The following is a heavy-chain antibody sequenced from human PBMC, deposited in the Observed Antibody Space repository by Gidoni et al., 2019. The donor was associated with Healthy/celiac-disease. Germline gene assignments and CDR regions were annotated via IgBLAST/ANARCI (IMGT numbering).Heavy chain of an antibody. D-gene: IGHD3-10*01. CDR1: GFTFSDYY. CDR3: ARDKYYYGSGSYKRLYYYYYGMDV. J-gene: IGHJ6*02. Sequence: QVQLVASGGGLVTPGGSLRLSCAAPGFTFSDYYMSWIRQAPGKGLEWVSYISRSGSTIYYADSVKGRVTISRDNAKNSLYLQMNSLRDEDTAVYYCARDKYYYGSGSYKRLYYYYYGMDVWGQGTTVTVSS. CDR2: ISRSGSTI. V-gene: IGHV3-11*01.